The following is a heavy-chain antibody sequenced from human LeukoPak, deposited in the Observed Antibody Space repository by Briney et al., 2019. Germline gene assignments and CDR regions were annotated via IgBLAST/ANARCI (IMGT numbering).Heavy chain of an antibody. CDR2: ISWNSGSI. J-gene: IGHJ4*02. V-gene: IGHV3-9*01. D-gene: IGHD3-10*01. CDR3: AKGLWFGDPFDY. CDR1: GFTFDDYA. Sequence: PGGSLRLSCAASGFTFDDYAMHWVRQAPGKGLEWVSGISWNSGSIGYADSVKGRFTISRDNAKNSLYLQMNSLRAEDTALYYCAKGLWFGDPFDYWGQGTLATVSS.